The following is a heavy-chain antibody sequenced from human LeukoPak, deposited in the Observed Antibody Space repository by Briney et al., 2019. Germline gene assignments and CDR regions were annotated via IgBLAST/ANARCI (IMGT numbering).Heavy chain of an antibody. V-gene: IGHV3-48*02. CDR3: ARGNWGDYFDY. CDR2: ISSTSRTI. J-gene: IGHJ4*02. D-gene: IGHD7-27*01. CDR1: GFTFSTYS. Sequence: GGSLKLSCATSGFTFSTYSMNWVRQAPGKGLELLSYISSTSRTIFYADSVKGRFTISRDNAKNSVSLQMNSLRDEDTAVYYCARGNWGDYFDYWGQGTLVTVSS.